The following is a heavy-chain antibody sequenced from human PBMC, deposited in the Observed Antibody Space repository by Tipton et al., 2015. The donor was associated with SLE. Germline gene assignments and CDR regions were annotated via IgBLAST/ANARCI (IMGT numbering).Heavy chain of an antibody. D-gene: IGHD2-2*01. CDR1: GFTFRSYP. V-gene: IGHV3-64*01. J-gene: IGHJ6*03. CDR2: ISADGGRT. Sequence: SLRLSCAASGFTFRSYPMHWVRQAPGKGLEYVSAISADGGRTYFANSVKGRFTTSRDNSKNTLFLHMGSLRAEDMGVYYCARDKVPAAGDYYYSMDVWGKGTTVTVSS. CDR3: ARDKVPAAGDYYYSMDV.